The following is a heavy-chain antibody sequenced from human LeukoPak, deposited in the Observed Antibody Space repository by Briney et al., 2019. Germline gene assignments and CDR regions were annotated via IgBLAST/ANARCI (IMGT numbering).Heavy chain of an antibody. D-gene: IGHD5-18*01. J-gene: IGHJ4*02. V-gene: IGHV3-23*01. CDR3: AGRVTGYSSGYVY. CDR2: ISGSAHKI. CDR1: GITFSNYA. Sequence: PGGSLRLSCVASGITFSNYAVSWVRQAPEKGLDWVLGISGSAHKIRYADSVKGRFTISRDNSETIVYLQMNNLRAEDTAVYYCAGRVTGYSSGYVYWGQGTLVTVST.